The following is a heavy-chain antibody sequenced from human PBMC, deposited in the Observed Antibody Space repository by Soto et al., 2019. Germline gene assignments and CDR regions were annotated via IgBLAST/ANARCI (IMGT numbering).Heavy chain of an antibody. Sequence: ASGKVSCKASGYTFTSYGISWVRQAPGQGLEWMGWISAYNGNTNYAQKLQGRVTMTTDTSTSTAYMELRSLRSDDTAVYYCARVAMIVVVIPADPWGQGTLVTVSS. CDR3: ARVAMIVVVIPADP. CDR1: GYTFTSYG. D-gene: IGHD3-22*01. V-gene: IGHV1-18*01. CDR2: ISAYNGNT. J-gene: IGHJ5*02.